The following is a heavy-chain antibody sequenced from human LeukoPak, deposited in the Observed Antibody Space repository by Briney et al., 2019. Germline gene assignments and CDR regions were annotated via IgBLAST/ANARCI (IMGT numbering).Heavy chain of an antibody. CDR3: ARGYCGGDCYPVDY. V-gene: IGHV1-2*02. Sequence: ASVKVSCKASGYTFIGYNMHWVRQAPGQGLEWMGWINPNSGGTNYAQKFQGRVTMTRDTSISTAYMELSRLRFDDTAVYYCARGYCGGDCYPVDYWGQGTLVTVSS. J-gene: IGHJ4*02. D-gene: IGHD2-21*01. CDR2: INPNSGGT. CDR1: GYTFIGYN.